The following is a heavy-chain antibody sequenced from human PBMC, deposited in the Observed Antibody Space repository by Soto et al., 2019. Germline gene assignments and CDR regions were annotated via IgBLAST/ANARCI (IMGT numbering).Heavy chain of an antibody. CDR3: AKRGRGAVAFDY. D-gene: IGHD6-19*01. CDR2: ISGSGTGT. J-gene: IGHJ4*02. CDR1: GFTFSSYA. V-gene: IGHV3-23*01. Sequence: LRLSCAASGFTFSSYAMSWVRQAPGKGLEWVSTISGSGTGTYYAYSVTGRFTISRDNSKNTLYLQMNSLRAEDTAVYYCAKRGRGAVAFDYWGQGTLVTVSS.